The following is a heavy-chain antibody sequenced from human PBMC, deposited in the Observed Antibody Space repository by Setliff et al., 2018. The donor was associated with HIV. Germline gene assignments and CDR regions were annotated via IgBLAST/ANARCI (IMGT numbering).Heavy chain of an antibody. CDR1: GDSIRNDY. J-gene: IGHJ4*02. CDR2: ISYSGDT. D-gene: IGHD5-12*01. CDR3: ARGHEWLRN. V-gene: IGHV4-59*01. Sequence: PSETLSLTCTVSGDSIRNDYWTWIRQPPEKGLEWIASISYSGDTNYNPSLMGRVTMSLDVSKNQISLRLTSVIAADTAVYYCARGHEWLRNWGQGALVT.